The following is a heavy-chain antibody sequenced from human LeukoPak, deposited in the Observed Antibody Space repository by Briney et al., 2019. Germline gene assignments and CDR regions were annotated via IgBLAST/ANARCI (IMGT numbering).Heavy chain of an antibody. CDR2: ISAYNGNT. CDR1: GYTFTSYG. D-gene: IGHD2-2*03. Sequence: ASVKVSCKASGYTFTSYGISWVRQAPGQGLEWMGWISAYNGNTNYAQKLQGRVTMTTDTSTSTAYMELRSLRSDDTAVYYCGRVLDIVVVPAARHFDYWGQGTLVTVSS. CDR3: GRVLDIVVVPAARHFDY. J-gene: IGHJ4*02. V-gene: IGHV1-18*01.